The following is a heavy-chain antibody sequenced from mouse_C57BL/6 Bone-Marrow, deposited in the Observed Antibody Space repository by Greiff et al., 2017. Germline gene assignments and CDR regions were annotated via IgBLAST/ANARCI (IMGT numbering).Heavy chain of an antibody. CDR3: ARATTVVATKYFDV. CDR1: GFNIKDYY. V-gene: IGHV14-2*01. CDR2: IDPEDGET. J-gene: IGHJ1*03. Sequence: VQLKESGAELVKPGASVKLSCTASGFNIKDYYMHWVKQRTEQGLEWIGRIDPEDGETKYAPKFPGKATITADTSSNTAYLQLSSLTSEDTAVYDCARATTVVATKYFDVWGTGTTVTVSS. D-gene: IGHD1-1*01.